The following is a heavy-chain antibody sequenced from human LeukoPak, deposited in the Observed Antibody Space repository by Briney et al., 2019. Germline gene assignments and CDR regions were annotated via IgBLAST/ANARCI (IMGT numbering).Heavy chain of an antibody. CDR1: GFTFSSYG. J-gene: IGHJ4*02. CDR2: IRYDGSNK. D-gene: IGHD5-18*01. V-gene: IGHV3-30*02. CDR3: ANGGRGYSYGPFDY. Sequence: GGSLRLSCAASGFTFSSYGMHWVRQAPGKGLEWVAFIRYDGSNKYYADSVKGRFTISRDNSKNTLYLQMNSLRAEDTAVYYCANGGRGYSYGPFDYWGQGTLVTVSS.